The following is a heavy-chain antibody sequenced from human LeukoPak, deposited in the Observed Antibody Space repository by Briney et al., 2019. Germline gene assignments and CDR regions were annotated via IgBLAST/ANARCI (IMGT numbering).Heavy chain of an antibody. V-gene: IGHV3-23*01. Sequence: GGSLRPSCAASGFTFDYYGMSWVRQAPGKGLEWVSPISGTGGTTYYADSVKGRFTISRDNSKSSLYLQLNSLRAEDTATYYCAKGQPPYCTSDTCHRFDWFDPWGQGTLVTVSS. CDR3: AKGQPPYCTSDTCHRFDWFDP. CDR1: GFTFDYYG. J-gene: IGHJ5*02. CDR2: ISGTGGTT. D-gene: IGHD2-8*02.